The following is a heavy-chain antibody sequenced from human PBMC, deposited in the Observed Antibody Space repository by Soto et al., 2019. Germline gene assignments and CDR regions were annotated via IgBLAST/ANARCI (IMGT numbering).Heavy chain of an antibody. CDR1: GYSFTSYW. Sequence: GESLKISCKGSGYSFTSYWIGWVRQMPGKGLEWMGIIYPGDSDTRYSPSFQGQVTISADKSISTAYLQWSSLKASDTAMYYCAKGAHITDYYYYGMDVWGQGTTVTVSS. CDR2: IYPGDSDT. J-gene: IGHJ6*02. CDR3: AKGAHITDYYYYGMDV. V-gene: IGHV5-51*01.